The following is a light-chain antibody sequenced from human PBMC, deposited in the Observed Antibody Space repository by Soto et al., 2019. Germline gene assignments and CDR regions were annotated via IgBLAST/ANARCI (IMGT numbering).Light chain of an antibody. CDR1: SSNIGSNT. CDR3: AAWDDSLNGFYV. Sequence: QSALTQPPSASGTPGQMVTISCSGSSSNIGSNTVNWYQQLPGTAPKLLIYSNNQRPSGVPDRFSGSKSGTSASLAISGLQSEDEADYYCAAWDDSLNGFYVFGTGTKVTVL. V-gene: IGLV1-44*01. J-gene: IGLJ1*01. CDR2: SNN.